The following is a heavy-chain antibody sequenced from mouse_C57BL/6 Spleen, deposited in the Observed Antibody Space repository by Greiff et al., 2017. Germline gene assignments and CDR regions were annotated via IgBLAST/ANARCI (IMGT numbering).Heavy chain of an antibody. CDR1: GFTFSDYY. CDR3: AREYYYAAAFDV. D-gene: IGHD1-1*01. Sequence: EVKLMESEGGLVQPGSSMTLSCTVSGFTFSDYYLAWVRQVPEKGLEWVANINYDGSSTYYLDSLKSRFIISRDNAKNILYLQMSSLKSEDTATYYCAREYYYAAAFDVWGTGTTVTVSS. J-gene: IGHJ1*03. V-gene: IGHV5-16*01. CDR2: INYDGSST.